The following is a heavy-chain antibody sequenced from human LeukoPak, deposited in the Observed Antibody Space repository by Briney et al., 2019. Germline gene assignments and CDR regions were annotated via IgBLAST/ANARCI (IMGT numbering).Heavy chain of an antibody. Sequence: ASVKVSCKASGYTFTSYDINWVRQATGQGLEWMGWMNPNSGNTGYAQKFQGRVTMTRNTSISTAYTELSSLRSEDTAVYYCARTLRGGNHVRVYYYGMDVWGQGTTVTVSS. CDR3: ARTLRGGNHVRVYYYGMDV. D-gene: IGHD3-10*01. CDR2: MNPNSGNT. V-gene: IGHV1-8*01. J-gene: IGHJ6*02. CDR1: GYTFTSYD.